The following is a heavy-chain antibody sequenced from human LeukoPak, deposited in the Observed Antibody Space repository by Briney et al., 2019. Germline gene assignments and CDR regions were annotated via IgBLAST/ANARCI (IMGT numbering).Heavy chain of an antibody. CDR2: IYYSGST. Sequence: PSETLSLTCTVSGGSISSYYWSWIRQPPGKGLEWIGYIYYSGSTNYNPSLKSRVTMSVDTSKNQFSLKLSSVTAADTAVYYCARGRPYCGGDCYPHLDYWGQGTLVTVSS. CDR1: GGSISSYY. J-gene: IGHJ4*02. CDR3: ARGRPYCGGDCYPHLDY. D-gene: IGHD2-21*02. V-gene: IGHV4-59*01.